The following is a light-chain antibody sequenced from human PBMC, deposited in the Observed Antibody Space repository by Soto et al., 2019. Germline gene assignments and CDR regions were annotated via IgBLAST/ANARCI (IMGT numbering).Light chain of an antibody. CDR3: QQYGSSPPT. CDR1: ESMSNC. CDR2: GAS. V-gene: IGKV1-5*01. Sequence: VYRVTITCRASESMSNCLAWYQQKPGKAPKLLISGASSLQSGVPSRFSGSASGTDFTLTISRLEPEDFAVYYCQQYGSSPPTFGEGTKVDIK. J-gene: IGKJ1*01.